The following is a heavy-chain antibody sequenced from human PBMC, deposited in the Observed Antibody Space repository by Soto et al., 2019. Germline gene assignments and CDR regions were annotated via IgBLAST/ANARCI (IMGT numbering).Heavy chain of an antibody. Sequence: PSETLSLTCTVSGGSISSYYWSWIRQPPGKGLEWIGYIYYSGSTNYNPSLKSRVTISVDTSKNQSSLKLSSVTAADTAVYYCARWLCANREYSVCSSSGLLDYWAREPWSPSPQ. J-gene: IGHJ4*02. CDR1: GGSISSYY. CDR3: ARWLCANREYSVCSSSGLLDY. V-gene: IGHV4-59*01. CDR2: IYYSGST. D-gene: IGHD6-19*01.